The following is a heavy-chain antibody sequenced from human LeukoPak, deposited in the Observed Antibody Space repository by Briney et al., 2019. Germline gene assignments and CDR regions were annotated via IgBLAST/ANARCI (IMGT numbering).Heavy chain of an antibody. J-gene: IGHJ4*02. D-gene: IGHD1-7*01. CDR3: ARDNNWNYPDY. Sequence: GGSLRLSCAASGFTFSSYWMHWVRQDPGKGLVWVSRISGDGSTTRYADSVKGRFTISRDNAKNTLVLQMSSLRAEDTAVYYCARDNNWNYPDYWGQGTLVTVSS. CDR1: GFTFSSYW. CDR2: ISGDGSTT. V-gene: IGHV3-74*01.